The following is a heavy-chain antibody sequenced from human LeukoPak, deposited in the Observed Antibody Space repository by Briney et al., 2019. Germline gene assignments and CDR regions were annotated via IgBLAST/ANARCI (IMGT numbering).Heavy chain of an antibody. Sequence: GGSLRLSCAVSGFTFSNYGMSWVRQAPGKGLEWVSAISGSGGSTYYTDSVKGRFTISRDNSKNTLYLQMNSLRAEDTAVYYCAKGQRYFDWLSIDYWGQGTLVTVSS. J-gene: IGHJ4*02. CDR1: GFTFSNYG. CDR3: AKGQRYFDWLSIDY. V-gene: IGHV3-23*01. D-gene: IGHD3-9*01. CDR2: ISGSGGST.